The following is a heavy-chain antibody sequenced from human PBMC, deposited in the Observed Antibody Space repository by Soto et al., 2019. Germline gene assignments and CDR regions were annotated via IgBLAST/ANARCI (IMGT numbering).Heavy chain of an antibody. CDR2: ISWNSINI. V-gene: IGHV3-9*01. Sequence: EVQLVEFGGGLEQPGRSLRLSCAASGFTFDDYAMHWLRQTPGKGPEWVSGISWNSINIDYADSVKGRFTISRDNAKNFLYLQMNSLRAEDTALYYCAASRSYCLDYWGQGTLVTVSS. CDR1: GFTFDDYA. D-gene: IGHD3-10*01. J-gene: IGHJ4*02. CDR3: AASRSYCLDY.